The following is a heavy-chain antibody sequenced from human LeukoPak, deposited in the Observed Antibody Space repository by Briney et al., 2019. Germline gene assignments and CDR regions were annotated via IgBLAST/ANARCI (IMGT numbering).Heavy chain of an antibody. CDR1: GFTFSSYG. J-gene: IGHJ6*02. CDR3: ARDLASYGDSSAYSMDV. CDR2: IWYDGSNK. Sequence: GGSLRLSCAASGFTFSSYGMHWVRQAPGKGLEWVAVIWYDGSNKYYADSVKGRFTISRDNSKNTLYLQMNSLRAEDTAVYYCARDLASYGDSSAYSMDVWGQGTTVTVSS. V-gene: IGHV3-33*01. D-gene: IGHD3-22*01.